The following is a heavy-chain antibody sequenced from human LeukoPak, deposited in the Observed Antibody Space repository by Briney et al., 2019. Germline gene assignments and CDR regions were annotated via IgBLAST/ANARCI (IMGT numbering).Heavy chain of an antibody. CDR2: MNPNSGNT. J-gene: IGHJ4*02. D-gene: IGHD6-6*01. V-gene: IGHV1-8*01. Sequence: ASVKLSCKASGYTLTNYDMNWVRQATGKGLEWMGWMNPNSGNTGYAQKFQGRVTMTRNTSISTAYMELSSLRSEDTAVYYCARSIGSTDDYWGQGTLVTVSS. CDR1: GYTLTNYD. CDR3: ARSIGSTDDY.